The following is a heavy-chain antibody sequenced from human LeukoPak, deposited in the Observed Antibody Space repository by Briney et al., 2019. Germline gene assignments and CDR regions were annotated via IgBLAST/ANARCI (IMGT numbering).Heavy chain of an antibody. Sequence: TGGSLRLSCAASGFAVSNNYMSWVRQAPGKGLEWVSIIYGGGSTYYADSVSGRFTISRHNSKNTLFLQMNSLRTEDTAVYYCARAYDSSGYWPEYFHHWGQGTLVTVSS. CDR1: GFAVSNNY. D-gene: IGHD3-22*01. J-gene: IGHJ1*01. V-gene: IGHV3-53*04. CDR3: ARAYDSSGYWPEYFHH. CDR2: IYGGGST.